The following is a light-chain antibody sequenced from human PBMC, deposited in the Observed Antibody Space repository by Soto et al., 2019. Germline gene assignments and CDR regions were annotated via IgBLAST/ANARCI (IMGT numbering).Light chain of an antibody. Sequence: ILTTQSPTTLSISPGESATLSCRASQPGYRSLAWYQHKPGQAPSLLIYRASTRAAGIPARFSGSGSGTEFTLTISSLQSEDFAIDDCQQYTNWPYTFGGGTKVDIK. J-gene: IGKJ4*01. CDR1: QPGYRS. CDR2: RAS. V-gene: IGKV3D-15*01. CDR3: QQYTNWPYT.